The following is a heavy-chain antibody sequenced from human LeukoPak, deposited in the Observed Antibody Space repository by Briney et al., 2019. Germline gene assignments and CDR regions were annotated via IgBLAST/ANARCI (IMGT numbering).Heavy chain of an antibody. CDR3: ARVGVVPAAIPDGFDI. D-gene: IGHD2-2*01. CDR1: GFTVSSNY. CDR2: IYSGGST. V-gene: IGHV3-53*01. J-gene: IGHJ3*02. Sequence: PGGSLRLSCAASGFTVSSNYMNWVRQAPGKGLEWVSVIYSGGSTYYADSVKGRFTISRDNSKNTLYLQMNSLTAEDTAVYYCARVGVVPAAIPDGFDIWGQGTMVTVSS.